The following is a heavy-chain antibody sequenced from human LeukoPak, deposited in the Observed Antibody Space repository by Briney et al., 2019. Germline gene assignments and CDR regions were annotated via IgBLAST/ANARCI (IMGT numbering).Heavy chain of an antibody. J-gene: IGHJ4*02. V-gene: IGHV1-2*02. CDR2: INPNSGDT. D-gene: IGHD5-18*01. Sequence: GASVKVSCQTSGYTFTGNFIHWVRQAPGQGLEWMGWINPNSGDTNYAQKFQGRVTMKRDTSITTAYMDLSRLTSDDTAVYYCAADFQGLLFWGQGTLVIVSS. CDR3: AADFQGLLF. CDR1: GYTFTGNF.